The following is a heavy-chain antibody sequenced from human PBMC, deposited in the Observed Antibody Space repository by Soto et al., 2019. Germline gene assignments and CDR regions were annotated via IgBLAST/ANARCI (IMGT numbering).Heavy chain of an antibody. CDR3: ARVGQYLGYGMDV. D-gene: IGHD2-2*01. CDR1: GYTFTNYG. Sequence: ASVKVSCKASGYTFTNYGISWVRQAPGQGPEWMGWISGFNGNTKYARKVQGRVTLTTDTSATTAYMELRSLRSDDTAVYYCARVGQYLGYGMDVWGQGTTVTVSS. CDR2: ISGFNGNT. J-gene: IGHJ6*02. V-gene: IGHV1-18*04.